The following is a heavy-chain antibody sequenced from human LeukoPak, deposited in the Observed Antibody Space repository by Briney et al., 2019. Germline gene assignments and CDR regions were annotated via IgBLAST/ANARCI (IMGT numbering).Heavy chain of an antibody. J-gene: IGHJ4*02. V-gene: IGHV4-59*08. CDR1: GGSISSYY. D-gene: IGHD3-10*01. CDR3: ARQWYGSGSPPGY. CDR2: IYYSGST. Sequence: KPSETLSLTCTVSGGSISSYYWSWIRQPPGKGLEWIGYIYYSGSTNYNPSLKSRVTISVDTSKNQFSLKLSSVTAADTAVYYCARQWYGSGSPPGYWGQGTLVTVSS.